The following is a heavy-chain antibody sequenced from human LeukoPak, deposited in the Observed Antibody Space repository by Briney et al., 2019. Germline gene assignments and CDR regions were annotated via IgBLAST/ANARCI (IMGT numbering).Heavy chain of an antibody. Sequence: SETLSLTCTVSGGSISSSSYYWGWIRQPPGKGLEWIGEINHSGSTNYNPSLKSRVTISVDTSKNQFSLKLSSVTAADTAVYYCARHRLYSGYGTDFDYWGQGTLVTVSS. D-gene: IGHD5-12*01. CDR2: INHSGST. CDR1: GGSISSSSYY. CDR3: ARHRLYSGYGTDFDY. V-gene: IGHV4-39*01. J-gene: IGHJ4*02.